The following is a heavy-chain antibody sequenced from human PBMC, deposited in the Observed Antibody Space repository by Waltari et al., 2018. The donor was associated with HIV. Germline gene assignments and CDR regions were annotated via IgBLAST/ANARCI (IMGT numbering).Heavy chain of an antibody. V-gene: IGHV1-69-2*01. Sequence: EVQLVQSGGEVKKPGATVKISCKVSGSTFRDYYMHWVQQAPGKGLEWMGLDDPEDGERRYAAKCQGRVTISADTSTDTAYMELSSLRSEDTAVYDCAKDRGNSGYNVGGGWYFDLWGRGTQVTVSS. CDR3: AKDRGNSGYNVGGGWYFDL. D-gene: IGHD3-22*01. J-gene: IGHJ2*01. CDR1: GSTFRDYY. CDR2: DDPEDGER.